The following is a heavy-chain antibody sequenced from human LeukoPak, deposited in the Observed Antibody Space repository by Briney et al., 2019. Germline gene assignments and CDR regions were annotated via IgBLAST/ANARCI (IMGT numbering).Heavy chain of an antibody. CDR2: INHSGST. CDR3: ARAAAGQGAFDY. Sequence: SETLSLTCSVSGGSIRTTSYYWAWIRQPPGKGLEWIGEINHSGSTNYNPSLKSRVTISVDTSKNQFSLKLSSVTAADTAVYYCARAAAGQGAFDYWGQGTLVTVSS. V-gene: IGHV4-39*07. CDR1: GGSIRTTSYY. J-gene: IGHJ4*02. D-gene: IGHD6-13*01.